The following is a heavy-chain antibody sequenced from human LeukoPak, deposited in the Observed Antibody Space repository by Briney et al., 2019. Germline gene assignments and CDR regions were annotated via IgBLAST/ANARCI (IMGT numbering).Heavy chain of an antibody. Sequence: GASVKVTCKXSGGTFSSYAISWVRQAPGQGLERMGGIIPIFGTANYAQKFQGRVTITTDESTSTAYMELSSLRSEDTAVYYCARGEYQLLSPPGYWGQGTLVTVSS. J-gene: IGHJ4*02. CDR3: ARGEYQLLSPPGY. CDR1: GGTFSSYA. V-gene: IGHV1-69*05. D-gene: IGHD2-2*01. CDR2: IIPIFGTA.